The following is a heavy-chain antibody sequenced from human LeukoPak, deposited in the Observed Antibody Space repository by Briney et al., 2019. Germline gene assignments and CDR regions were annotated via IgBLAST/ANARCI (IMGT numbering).Heavy chain of an antibody. D-gene: IGHD3-3*01. CDR3: AGHITIFGDHPKDFDY. J-gene: IGHJ4*02. Sequence: SETLSLTCAVSGGSISSSNWWSWVRQPPGKGLEWIGEIYHSGSTNCNPSLKSRVTISVDKSKNQFSLKLSSVTAADTAVYYCAGHITIFGDHPKDFDYWGQGTLVTVSS. CDR1: GGSISSSNW. CDR2: IYHSGST. V-gene: IGHV4-4*02.